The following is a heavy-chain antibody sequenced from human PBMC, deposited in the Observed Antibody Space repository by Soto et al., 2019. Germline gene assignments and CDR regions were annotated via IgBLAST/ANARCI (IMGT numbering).Heavy chain of an antibody. CDR1: GFTFSSYS. CDR3: ARDGKNYYGSGSPDYYYYYGMDV. V-gene: IGHV3-48*02. Sequence: GGSLRLSCAASGFTFSSYSMNWVRQAPGKGLEWVSYISSSSSTIYYADSVKGRFTISRDNAKNSLYLQMNSLRDEDTAVYYCARDGKNYYGSGSPDYYYYYGMDVWGQGTTVTVSS. D-gene: IGHD3-10*01. J-gene: IGHJ6*02. CDR2: ISSSSSTI.